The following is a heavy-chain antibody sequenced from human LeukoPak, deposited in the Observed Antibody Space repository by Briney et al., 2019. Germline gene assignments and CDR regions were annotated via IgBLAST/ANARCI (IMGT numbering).Heavy chain of an antibody. CDR3: ARAVSRLAAGIDY. D-gene: IGHD6-13*01. CDR2: ISAYNGNT. CDR1: GYTFTSYG. J-gene: IGHJ4*02. V-gene: IGHV1-18*01. Sequence: ASVTVSFTASGYTFTSYGISWVRQAPGQGLEWMGWISAYNGNTNYAQKLQGRVTITTDTSTSTGYMERRSLRPDRTAVYYCARAVSRLAAGIDYWGQGTLVTVSS.